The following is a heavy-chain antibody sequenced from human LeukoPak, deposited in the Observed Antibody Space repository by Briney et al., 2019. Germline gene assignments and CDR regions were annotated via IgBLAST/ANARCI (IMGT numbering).Heavy chain of an antibody. V-gene: IGHV3-23*01. CDR1: GFTLSRYA. Sequence: GGSLRLSCAASGFTLSRYAMRWVRQAPGKGLEWVSAISGSGASTYYADFVKGRFTIPRDNSKNTLYLQMHSLRAEDMAVYYCAKDHEVYGDYVLYSDVWGKGTTVTVSS. D-gene: IGHD4-17*01. CDR3: AKDHEVYGDYVLYSDV. CDR2: ISGSGAST. J-gene: IGHJ6*04.